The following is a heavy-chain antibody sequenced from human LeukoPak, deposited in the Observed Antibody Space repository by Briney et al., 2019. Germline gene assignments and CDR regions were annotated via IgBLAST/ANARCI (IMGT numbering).Heavy chain of an antibody. CDR2: ISSRASTL. D-gene: IGHD5-12*01. CDR3: AKGYSGYDGSDLGAFDI. Sequence: GGSLRLSCAASGFTFSSYEMNWVRQAPGKGLEWVSYISSRASTLHYADSVKGRFTISRDNAKNSLHLQMNSLRAEDTAVYYCAKGYSGYDGSDLGAFDIWGQGTMVTVSS. J-gene: IGHJ3*02. CDR1: GFTFSSYE. V-gene: IGHV3-48*03.